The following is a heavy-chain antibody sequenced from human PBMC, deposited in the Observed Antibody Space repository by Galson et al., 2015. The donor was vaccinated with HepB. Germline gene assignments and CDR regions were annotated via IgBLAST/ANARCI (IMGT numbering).Heavy chain of an antibody. CDR1: GGTFSSYT. CDR3: AQGGAYGSGSYYSSRKGYYFDY. V-gene: IGHV1-69*02. Sequence: SVKVSCKASGGTFSSYTISWVRQAPGQGLEWMGRIIPILGIANYAQKFQGRVTITADKSTSTAHMELSSLRSEDTAVHYCAQGGAYGSGSYYSSRKGYYFDYWGQGTLVTVSS. D-gene: IGHD3-10*01. CDR2: IIPILGIA. J-gene: IGHJ4*02.